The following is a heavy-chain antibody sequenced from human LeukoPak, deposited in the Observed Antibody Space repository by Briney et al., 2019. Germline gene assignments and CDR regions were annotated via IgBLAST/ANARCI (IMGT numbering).Heavy chain of an antibody. Sequence: ASVKVSCKASGYTFTGYYMHWVRQAPGQGLEWMGWINPNSGATNYAQKFQGRATMTRDTSISTAYFELSRLRSDDTAVYYCARDYDRSIAVRAFDYWGQGTLVTVSS. J-gene: IGHJ4*02. CDR1: GYTFTGYY. CDR2: INPNSGAT. D-gene: IGHD6-6*01. CDR3: ARDYDRSIAVRAFDY. V-gene: IGHV1-2*02.